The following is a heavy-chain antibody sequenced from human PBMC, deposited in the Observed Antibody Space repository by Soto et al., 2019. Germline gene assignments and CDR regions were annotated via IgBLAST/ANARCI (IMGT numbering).Heavy chain of an antibody. Sequence: SETLSLTCSVSGDSMRGYHFYWAWIRQAPGKGLEWIGSAYFSGGNTYYNPSLKSRVSIFVDTSKNEFSLRLTSLTAADTAVYLCAYGSSSAWIDFWGQGTLVTASS. CDR3: AYGSSSAWIDF. CDR1: GDSMRGYHFY. J-gene: IGHJ4*02. CDR2: AYFSGGNT. D-gene: IGHD6-25*01. V-gene: IGHV4-39*01.